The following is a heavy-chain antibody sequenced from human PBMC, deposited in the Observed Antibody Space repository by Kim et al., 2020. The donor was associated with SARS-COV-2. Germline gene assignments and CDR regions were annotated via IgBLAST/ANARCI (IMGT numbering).Heavy chain of an antibody. V-gene: IGHV4-34*01. Sequence: SETLSLTCAVYGGSFSGYYWSWIRQPPGKGLEWIGEINHSGSTNYNPSLKSRVTISVDTSKNQFSLKLSSVTAADTAVYYCARNVLLGKNWFDPWGQGTLVTVSS. J-gene: IGHJ5*02. CDR1: GGSFSGYY. CDR3: ARNVLLGKNWFDP. D-gene: IGHD3-10*01. CDR2: INHSGST.